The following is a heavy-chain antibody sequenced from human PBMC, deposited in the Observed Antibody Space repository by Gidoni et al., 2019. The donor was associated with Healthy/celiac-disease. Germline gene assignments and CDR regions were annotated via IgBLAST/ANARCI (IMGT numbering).Heavy chain of an antibody. Sequence: VQLQESGAGLGDPSWTLSLTCAVDGGSLRSSNWWRWVRQPPGKGLEWIGEIDHSGSTNYNPSLKSRVTISVDKSKNQFSLKLSSVTAADMDLYYCARSPNVLRYFDWLSGGAFDIWGQGTMVTVFS. CDR2: IDHSGST. J-gene: IGHJ3*02. D-gene: IGHD3-9*01. V-gene: IGHV4-4*02. CDR3: ARSPNVLRYFDWLSGGAFDI. CDR1: GGSLRSSNW.